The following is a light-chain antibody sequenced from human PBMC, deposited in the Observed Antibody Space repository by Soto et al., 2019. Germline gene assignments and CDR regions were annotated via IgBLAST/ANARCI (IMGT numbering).Light chain of an antibody. CDR2: SAS. CDR3: QKYSGVPVT. CDR1: QDINKY. J-gene: IGKJ5*01. V-gene: IGKV1-27*01. Sequence: IQMTQSPSSLSASVGDRVTITCRASQDINKYLSWYQQRPGTVPKLLLYSASTLKSGVPSRFSGSRSGTDFTLTISSLQPEDVATYYCQKYSGVPVTFGQGTRLEIK.